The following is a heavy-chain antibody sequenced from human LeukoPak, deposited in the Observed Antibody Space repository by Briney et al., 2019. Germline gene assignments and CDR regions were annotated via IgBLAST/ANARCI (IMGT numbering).Heavy chain of an antibody. Sequence: GGSLRLSCAASGFIVSNNFMSWVRQAPGKGLEWVSVLYSAGSTFYVDSVKGRFTISRDNAKNSLSLQMSSLRVEDTAVYYCVRDRTLGVRDGFILAWGQGTLVTLSS. CDR2: LYSAGST. D-gene: IGHD5-24*01. CDR1: GFIVSNNF. CDR3: VRDRTLGVRDGFILA. J-gene: IGHJ5*02. V-gene: IGHV3-66*01.